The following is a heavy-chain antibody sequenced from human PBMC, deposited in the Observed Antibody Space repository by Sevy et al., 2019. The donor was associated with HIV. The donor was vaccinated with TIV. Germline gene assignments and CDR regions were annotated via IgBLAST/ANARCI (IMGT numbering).Heavy chain of an antibody. CDR3: ARQVILGITIFGVVTMGKGFDP. D-gene: IGHD3-3*01. J-gene: IGHJ5*02. CDR1: GGSISSSSYY. Sequence: SETLSLTCTVSGGSISSSSYYWGWIRQPPGKGLEWIGSIYYSGSTYYNPSLKSRVTISVDTSKNQFSLKLSSVTAADTAVYYCARQVILGITIFGVVTMGKGFDPWGQGTLVTVYS. V-gene: IGHV4-39*01. CDR2: IYYSGST.